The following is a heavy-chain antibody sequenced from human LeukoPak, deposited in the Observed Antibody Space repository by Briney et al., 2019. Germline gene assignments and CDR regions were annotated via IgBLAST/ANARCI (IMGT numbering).Heavy chain of an antibody. CDR3: ARDQSLGSYPDY. CDR2: INAGSGDT. J-gene: IGHJ4*02. V-gene: IGHV1-3*01. CDR1: GYTFTTSA. Sequence: ASVKVSCKASGYTFTTSAMHWVRQAPGQRLEWMGWINAGSGDTKYSQKFQGRVTFTRDTSASTAYMALSSLRFEDTAVYFCARDQSLGSYPDYWGQGTLVTASS. D-gene: IGHD3-10*01.